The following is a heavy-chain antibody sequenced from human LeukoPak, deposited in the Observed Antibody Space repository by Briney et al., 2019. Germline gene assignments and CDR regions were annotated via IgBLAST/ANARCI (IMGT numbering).Heavy chain of an antibody. J-gene: IGHJ3*02. CDR1: GFSFSSYG. CDR2: ISGSGSNT. V-gene: IGHV3-23*01. Sequence: GGTLRLSCAASGFSFSSYGMSWVRQAPGKGLEWVSAISGSGSNTYYADSVKGRFTISRDNSKNTLYLQMNSLRAEDTAVYYCAKGNTYYYDSSDAFDIWGQGTMVTVSS. D-gene: IGHD3-22*01. CDR3: AKGNTYYYDSSDAFDI.